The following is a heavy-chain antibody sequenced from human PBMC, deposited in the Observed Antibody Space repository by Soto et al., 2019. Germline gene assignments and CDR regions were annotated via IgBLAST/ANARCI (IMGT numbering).Heavy chain of an antibody. CDR2: INKDGSQK. J-gene: IGHJ4*02. D-gene: IGHD7-27*01. Sequence: GGSLRLSCAASGFTLSNYWMTWVRQAPGKGLEWVANINKDGSQKNYVDSVKGRFTIARDNGQNSLSLQINSLRVEDTAVYYCVRELGLAYWGQGALVTVYS. V-gene: IGHV3-7*03. CDR1: GFTLSNYW. CDR3: VRELGLAY.